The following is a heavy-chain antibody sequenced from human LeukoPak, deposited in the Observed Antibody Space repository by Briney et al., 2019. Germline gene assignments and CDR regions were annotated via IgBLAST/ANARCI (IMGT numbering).Heavy chain of an antibody. CDR2: ISGSGDST. V-gene: IGHV3-23*01. CDR3: AKDRLLNCRGDCYIFDY. CDR1: GFTFGSYA. J-gene: IGHJ4*02. D-gene: IGHD2-21*02. Sequence: GGSLRLSCAASGFTFGSYAMHWVRQTPGKGLEWVSSISGSGDSTFYADSVKGRFSISRDNSKNTLYLQVNGLRTEDTAVYYCAKDRLLNCRGDCYIFDYWGQGTVVTVPS.